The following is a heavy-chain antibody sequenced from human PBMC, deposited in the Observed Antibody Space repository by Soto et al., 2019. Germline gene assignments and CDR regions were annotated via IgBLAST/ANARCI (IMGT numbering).Heavy chain of an antibody. Sequence: QVQLVQSGAEVKKPGASVKVSCKASGYTFTSYDINWVRQATGQGLEWMGWMNPNSGNTGYAQKFQGRVTMTRNTSISTAYMGLSSLRSEDTAVYYCASPSVLADYYYYGMDVWGQGTTVTVSS. J-gene: IGHJ6*02. V-gene: IGHV1-8*01. CDR1: GYTFTSYD. CDR3: ASPSVLADYYYYGMDV. CDR2: MNPNSGNT. D-gene: IGHD2-2*01.